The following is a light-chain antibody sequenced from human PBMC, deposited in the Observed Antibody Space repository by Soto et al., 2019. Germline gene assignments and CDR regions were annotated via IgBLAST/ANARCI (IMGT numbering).Light chain of an antibody. V-gene: IGLV2-11*01. CDR2: DVS. CDR3: CSYAGSYTVV. J-gene: IGLJ2*01. CDR1: NTDIGGYDY. Sequence: QSVLTQPDSVSGYLGESITISCTGTNTDIGGYDYVSWYQQHPGKAPKLMIYDVSKRPSGVPDRFSGSKSGNTASLTISGLQAEDEADYYCCSYAGSYTVVFGGGTKVTVL.